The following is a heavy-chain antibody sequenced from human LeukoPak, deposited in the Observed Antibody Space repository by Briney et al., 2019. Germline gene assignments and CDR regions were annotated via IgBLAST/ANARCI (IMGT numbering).Heavy chain of an antibody. V-gene: IGHV3-21*01. CDR1: GFTFNIYS. Sequence: PGGSLRLSCAASGFTFNIYSMNWVRQAPGKGLEWVSSMSSSGGYIYYTDLVKGRFTMSRDNARNSLFLQMNSLRAEDTAVYYCARGLGGSYVPLDYWGQGTLVTVSS. D-gene: IGHD1-26*01. CDR2: MSSSGGYI. CDR3: ARGLGGSYVPLDY. J-gene: IGHJ4*02.